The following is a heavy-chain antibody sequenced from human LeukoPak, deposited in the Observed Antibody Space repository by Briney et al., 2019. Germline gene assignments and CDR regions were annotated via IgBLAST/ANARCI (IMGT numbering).Heavy chain of an antibody. CDR3: ASGAWATRLNS. Sequence: TSETLSLTCTVSGGSISSYYWSWIRQPPGKGLEWIGDIFDGKTINYNPSLKSRVTISAATSSQQFSLNLKSVTAADTAVYFCASGAWATRLNSWAQGALVIVSS. J-gene: IGHJ4*02. V-gene: IGHV4-59*12. CDR1: GGSISSYY. D-gene: IGHD4-23*01. CDR2: IFDGKTI.